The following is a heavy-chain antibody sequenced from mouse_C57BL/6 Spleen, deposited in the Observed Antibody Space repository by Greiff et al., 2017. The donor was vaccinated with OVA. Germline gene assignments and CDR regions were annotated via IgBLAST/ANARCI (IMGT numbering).Heavy chain of an antibody. J-gene: IGHJ3*01. CDR1: GYAFSSSW. D-gene: IGHD3-2*02. CDR2: IYPGDGDT. Sequence: VQLQQSGPELVKPGASVKISCKASGYAFSSSWMNWVKQRPGKGLEWIGRIYPGDGDTNSNGKFKGKATLTADTSSSTAYMQLSSLSSEDSAVYFCAVDSSGSFAYWGQGTLVTVSA. CDR3: AVDSSGSFAY. V-gene: IGHV1-82*01.